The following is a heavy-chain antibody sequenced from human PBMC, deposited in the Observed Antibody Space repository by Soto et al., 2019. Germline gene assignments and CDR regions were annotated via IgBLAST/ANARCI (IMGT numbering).Heavy chain of an antibody. D-gene: IGHD5-18*01. CDR1: GFSLSTSGVG. CDR2: IYWYDDK. Sequence: QITLKESGPTLVKPTQTLTLTCTFSGFSLSTSGVGVGWIRPPPGKALEWLAFIYWYDDKRYSPSLKSRITIIKDTYNNQVVLRMTNMDPVDTATYNCAHIEVAGVTDYVDYWAQGTMVTVSS. CDR3: AHIEVAGVTDYVDY. J-gene: IGHJ4*02. V-gene: IGHV2-5*01.